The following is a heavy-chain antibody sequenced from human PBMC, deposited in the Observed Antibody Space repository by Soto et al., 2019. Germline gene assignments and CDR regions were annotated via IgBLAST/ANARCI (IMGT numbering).Heavy chain of an antibody. V-gene: IGHV3-66*01. Sequence: GGSLRLSCAASGFTVSSNYMSWVRQAPGKGLEWVSVIYSGGSTYYADSLKGRFTISRDNSKNTLYLQMNSLRAEDTAVYYCAIDRTDYDILTGYSNDAFDIWGQGTMVTVSS. D-gene: IGHD3-9*01. CDR2: IYSGGST. CDR1: GFTVSSNY. CDR3: AIDRTDYDILTGYSNDAFDI. J-gene: IGHJ3*02.